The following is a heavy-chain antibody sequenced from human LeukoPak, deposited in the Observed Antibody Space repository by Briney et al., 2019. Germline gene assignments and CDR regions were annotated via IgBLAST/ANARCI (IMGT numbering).Heavy chain of an antibody. D-gene: IGHD2-2*01. Sequence: GGSLRLSCAASGFTVSSNYMSWVRQAPGKGLEWVSVIYSGGSTYYADSVKGRFTISRDNSKNTLYLQMNSLRAEDTAVYYCAREDIVVVPAATPGTYYYYGMDVWGQGTTVTVSS. CDR1: GFTVSSNY. J-gene: IGHJ6*02. CDR3: AREDIVVVPAATPGTYYYYGMDV. V-gene: IGHV3-66*01. CDR2: IYSGGST.